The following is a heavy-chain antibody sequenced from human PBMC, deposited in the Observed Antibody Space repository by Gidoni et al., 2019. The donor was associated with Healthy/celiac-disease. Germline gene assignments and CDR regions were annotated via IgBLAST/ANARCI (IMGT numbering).Heavy chain of an antibody. CDR3: ARDLGVGNCSSTSCYVGYYYYGMDV. CDR2: IWYDGSNK. V-gene: IGHV3-33*01. J-gene: IGHJ6*02. D-gene: IGHD2-2*01. Sequence: QVQLVESGGGVVQPGRSLSLSCAASGFTFSSYGMHWVRLAPGKGLGWVAVIWYDGSNKYYADSVKGRFTISRDNPKNTLYLQMNSLRAEDTAVYYCARDLGVGNCSSTSCYVGYYYYGMDVWGQGTTVTVSS. CDR1: GFTFSSYG.